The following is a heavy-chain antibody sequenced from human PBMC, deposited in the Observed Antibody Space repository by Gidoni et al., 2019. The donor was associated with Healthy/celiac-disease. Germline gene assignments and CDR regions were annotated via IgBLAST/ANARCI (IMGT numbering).Heavy chain of an antibody. D-gene: IGHD2-15*01. CDR3: ARWVWVVAAFDI. J-gene: IGHJ3*02. V-gene: IGHV3-48*03. Sequence: EVQLVESGGGLVQPGGSLRLSCAASGFTFSSYEMHWGRQAPGKGLEWVSYISSSGSTIYYADSVKGRFTISRDNAKNSLYLQMNSLRAEDTAVYYCARWVWVVAAFDIWGQGTMVTVSS. CDR1: GFTFSSYE. CDR2: ISSSGSTI.